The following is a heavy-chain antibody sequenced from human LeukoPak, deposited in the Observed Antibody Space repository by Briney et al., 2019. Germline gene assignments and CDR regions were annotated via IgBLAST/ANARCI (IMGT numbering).Heavy chain of an antibody. V-gene: IGHV1-2*02. CDR2: INPNIGDA. J-gene: IGHJ5*01. CDR1: GYTFTDYF. Sequence: ASVKVSCTASGYTFTDYFIHWVRQAPGQGLEWMGWINPNIGDASYAQKFQDRVTMTRGRSINTAYMELSRLTSDDTAVYYCARMALDGGDSIGFDSWGQGTLVTVSS. D-gene: IGHD2-21*02. CDR3: ARMALDGGDSIGFDS.